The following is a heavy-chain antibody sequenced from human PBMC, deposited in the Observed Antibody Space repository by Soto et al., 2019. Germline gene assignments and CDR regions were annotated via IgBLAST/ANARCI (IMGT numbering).Heavy chain of an antibody. J-gene: IGHJ6*03. CDR1: GGSISSSSYY. V-gene: IGHV4-39*01. Sequence: SETLSLTCTVSGGSISSSSYYWGWIRQPPGKGLEWIGSIYYSGSTYYNPSLKSRVTISVDTSKNQFSLKLSSVTAADTAVYYCARHTMSSIAARHYYYYYYMDVWGKGTTVTVSS. D-gene: IGHD6-6*01. CDR2: IYYSGST. CDR3: ARHTMSSIAARHYYYYYYMDV.